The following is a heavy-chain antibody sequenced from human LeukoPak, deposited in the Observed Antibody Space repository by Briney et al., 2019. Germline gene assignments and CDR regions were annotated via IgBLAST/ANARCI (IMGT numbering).Heavy chain of an antibody. CDR1: GGSISSSSYY. Sequence: PSETLSLTCTVSGGSISSSSYYWGWIRPPPGKGLVWLGSIYYSGSTYYNPSVKSRVTISVDTSKNQFSLKLRSVTAADTAVYYCTSVSKTVVPATIDYWGQGTQVTVSS. CDR2: IYYSGST. J-gene: IGHJ4*02. V-gene: IGHV4-39*01. CDR3: TSVSKTVVPATIDY. D-gene: IGHD2-15*01.